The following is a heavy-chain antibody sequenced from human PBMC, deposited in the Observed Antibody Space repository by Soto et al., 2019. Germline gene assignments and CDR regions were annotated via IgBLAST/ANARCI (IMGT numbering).Heavy chain of an antibody. J-gene: IGHJ5*02. CDR2: IDFRGTT. CDR3: SRRAPEGFDP. Sequence: QLRLQESGPRLAKPSETLSLTCTVSGGSISSSSYFWAWIRRPPGKGLEWIGSIDFRGTTYTTPSLESRVTISVDTSKNHFSLKLDSVTAADTALYYCSRRAPEGFDPWGRGTLVTVSS. V-gene: IGHV4-39*02. CDR1: GGSISSSSYF.